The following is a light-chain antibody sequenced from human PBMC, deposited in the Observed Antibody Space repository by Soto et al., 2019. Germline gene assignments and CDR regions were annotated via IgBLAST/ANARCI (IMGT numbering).Light chain of an antibody. CDR3: LLFYGGVRV. J-gene: IGLJ3*02. V-gene: IGLV7-46*01. Sequence: QTVVTQEPSLTVSPGGTVTLTCGSSTGPVTSGHYPYWLQQKPGQAPRALIYDTSKTVSWTPARFSGSLLGGKAALALSGGEPEDEAEYYCLLFYGGVRVFGGGTKLTVL. CDR1: TGPVTSGHY. CDR2: DTS.